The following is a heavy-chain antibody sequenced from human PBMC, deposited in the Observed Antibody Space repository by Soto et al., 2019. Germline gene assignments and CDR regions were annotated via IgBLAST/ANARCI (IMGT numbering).Heavy chain of an antibody. Sequence: QVQLVQSGAEVKKPGSSVKVSCKASGGTFSSYAISWVRQAPGQGLEWMGGIIPIFGTANYAQKFQGRVTITADGSTSTDYMELSSLISEDTAVYYCARWSSPVSGMDVWGQGTTVTVSS. CDR1: GGTFSSYA. CDR3: ARWSSPVSGMDV. D-gene: IGHD1-26*01. J-gene: IGHJ6*02. CDR2: IIPIFGTA. V-gene: IGHV1-69*12.